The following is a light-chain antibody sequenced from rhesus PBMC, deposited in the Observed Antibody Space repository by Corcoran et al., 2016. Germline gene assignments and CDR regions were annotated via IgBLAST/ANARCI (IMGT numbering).Light chain of an antibody. Sequence: DIQMTQSPSSLSASVGDTVTITCRASQSVSSWLAWYQQKPGKAPELLIYRASSLQTGVPARCSGSGSGTDFTLTISSLQSEDFATYYCQQYSSSPPWTFGQGTKVEFK. V-gene: IGKV1-22*01. J-gene: IGKJ1*01. CDR1: QSVSSW. CDR2: RAS. CDR3: QQYSSSPPWT.